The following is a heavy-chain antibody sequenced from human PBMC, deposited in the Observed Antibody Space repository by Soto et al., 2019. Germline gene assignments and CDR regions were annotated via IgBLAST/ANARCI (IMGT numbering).Heavy chain of an antibody. CDR3: ATRYYASSGYYSPFDY. CDR1: GYTLTELS. V-gene: IGHV1-24*01. J-gene: IGHJ4*02. D-gene: IGHD3-22*01. CDR2: FDPEDGET. Sequence: ASVKVSCKVSGYTLTELSMHWVRQAPGKGLEWMGGFDPEDGETIYAQKFQGRVTMTEDTSTDTAYMELSSLRSEDTAVYYCATRYYASSGYYSPFDYWGQGTLVTVSS.